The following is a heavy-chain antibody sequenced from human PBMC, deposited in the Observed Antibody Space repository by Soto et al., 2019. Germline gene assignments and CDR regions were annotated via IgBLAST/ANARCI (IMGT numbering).Heavy chain of an antibody. D-gene: IGHD6-13*01. V-gene: IGHV4-4*02. CDR3: ARYSAASGTYYFDY. J-gene: IGHJ4*01. Sequence: SETLSLTCAVSGDSIIGTHWWSWVRRPPGKGLEFIGEAHHSRGTNYNPSLRSRVTMSLDKSKNQLSLILYSVTAADTGVYYCARYSAASGTYYFDYWGQGTLVTVSS. CDR2: AHHSRGT. CDR1: GDSIIGTHW.